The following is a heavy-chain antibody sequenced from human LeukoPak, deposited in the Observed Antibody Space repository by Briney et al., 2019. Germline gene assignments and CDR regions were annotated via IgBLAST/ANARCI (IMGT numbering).Heavy chain of an antibody. J-gene: IGHJ6*03. Sequence: ASVKVSCKASGYTFTSYYMHWVRQAPGQGLEWMGIINPNGGSTSYAQHFQSRVTMTRDMSTSTVYMELSSLGSEDTAVYYCARDMSGYYYYYMDVWGKETTVTVSS. CDR2: INPNGGST. D-gene: IGHD3-16*01. V-gene: IGHV1-46*01. CDR1: GYTFTSYY. CDR3: ARDMSGYYYYYMDV.